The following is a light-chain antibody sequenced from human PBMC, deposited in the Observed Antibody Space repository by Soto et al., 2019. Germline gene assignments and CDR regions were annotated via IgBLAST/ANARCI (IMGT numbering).Light chain of an antibody. Sequence: DIQMTQSPSSLSASGGDRVTLTCRASQRISSYLNWYQQRPGKAPELLIYAASTVQSGVPSRFSGSGSGTDFTLTISSLQPEDSAIYYCQQSYSTPRTFGQGTKVEIK. CDR1: QRISSY. V-gene: IGKV1-39*01. J-gene: IGKJ1*01. CDR3: QQSYSTPRT. CDR2: AAS.